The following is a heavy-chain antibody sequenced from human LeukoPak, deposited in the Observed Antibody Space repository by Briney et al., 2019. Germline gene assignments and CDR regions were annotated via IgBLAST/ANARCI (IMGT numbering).Heavy chain of an antibody. CDR3: ARGQFWRGSEIRV. D-gene: IGHD1-26*01. CDR2: IYYSGST. CDR1: GGSISSYY. Sequence: SETLSLTCTVSGGSISSYYWSWIRQPPGKGLEWIGYIYYSGSTNYNPSLKSRVTISVDTSKNQFSLKMSSVTAADTAVYYCARGQFWRGSEIRVWGQGTLVTVSS. V-gene: IGHV4-59*08. J-gene: IGHJ4*02.